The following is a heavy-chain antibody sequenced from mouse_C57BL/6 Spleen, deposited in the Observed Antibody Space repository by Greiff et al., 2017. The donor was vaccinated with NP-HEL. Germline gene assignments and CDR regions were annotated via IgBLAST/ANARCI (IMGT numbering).Heavy chain of an antibody. CDR1: GYTFTSYW. V-gene: IGHV1-61*01. CDR2: IYPSDSET. D-gene: IGHD2-5*01. CDR3: ARREVRYWYFDV. J-gene: IGHJ1*03. Sequence: QVQLQQPGAELVRPGSSVKLSCKASGYTFTSYWMDWVKQRPGQGLEWIVNIYPSDSETHYNQKFKDKATLTVDKSSSTAYMQLSSLTSEDSAVYYCARREVRYWYFDVWGTGTTVTVSS.